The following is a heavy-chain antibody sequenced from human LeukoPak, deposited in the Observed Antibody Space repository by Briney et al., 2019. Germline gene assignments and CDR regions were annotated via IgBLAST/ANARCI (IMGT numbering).Heavy chain of an antibody. Sequence: GGSLRLSCAASGFTFSSYSMDWVRQAPGKGLEWVSSININSGYIYYADSVKGRFTISRDNAKNSLYLQMNSLRAEDTAVYYCARVDGSDAFDIWGQGTMVTVSS. J-gene: IGHJ3*02. V-gene: IGHV3-21*01. CDR3: ARVDGSDAFDI. CDR1: GFTFSSYS. D-gene: IGHD5-24*01. CDR2: ININSGYI.